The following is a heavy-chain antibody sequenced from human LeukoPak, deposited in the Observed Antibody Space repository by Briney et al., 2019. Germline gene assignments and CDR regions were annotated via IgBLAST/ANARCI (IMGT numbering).Heavy chain of an antibody. CDR1: GGSISSHY. Sequence: ETLSLTCSVSGGSISSHYWSWIRQPPGKGLEWVSAISNNGGYTYCADSVQGRFTISRDNSKSTLCLQMNSLRAEDTAVYYCAKQLGYCSDGSCYFPYWGQGTLVTVSS. J-gene: IGHJ4*02. V-gene: IGHV3-23*01. CDR2: ISNNGGYT. CDR3: AKQLGYCSDGSCYFPY. D-gene: IGHD2-15*01.